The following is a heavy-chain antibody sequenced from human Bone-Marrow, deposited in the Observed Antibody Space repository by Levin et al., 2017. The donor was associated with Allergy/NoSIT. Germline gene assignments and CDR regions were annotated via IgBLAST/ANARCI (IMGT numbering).Heavy chain of an antibody. CDR3: ARDRAASAVAGPYYFDC. J-gene: IGHJ4*02. V-gene: IGHV3-21*01. CDR2: ISSRSNYI. D-gene: IGHD6-19*01. CDR1: GFTFSSNS. Sequence: LSLTCAASGFTFSSNSMNWVRQAPGKGLEWVSSISSRSNYIYYADSVKGRFTISRGNAKHSLYLQMNSLRVDDTAVYYCARDRAASAVAGPYYFDCWGQGTLVTVSS.